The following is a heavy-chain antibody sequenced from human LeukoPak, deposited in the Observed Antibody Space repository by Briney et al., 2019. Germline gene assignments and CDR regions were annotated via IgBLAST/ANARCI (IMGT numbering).Heavy chain of an antibody. Sequence: PGGSLRLSCAASEFTFSSFEMNWVRQAPGKGLEWISHISHTGDIKYADSVKGRFTISRDNAKNSQYLQMTSLRADDTAVYYRARSSGSYRPFDSWGQGTLVTVSS. V-gene: IGHV3-48*03. CDR1: EFTFSSFE. D-gene: IGHD3-22*01. CDR3: ARSSGSYRPFDS. CDR2: ISHTGDI. J-gene: IGHJ4*02.